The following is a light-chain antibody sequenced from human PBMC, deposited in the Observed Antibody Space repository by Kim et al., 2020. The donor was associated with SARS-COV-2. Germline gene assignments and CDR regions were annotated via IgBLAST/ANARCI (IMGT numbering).Light chain of an antibody. CDR1: QDIASA. V-gene: IGKV1D-13*01. CDR2: DAS. CDR3: QQFNHYPQAYT. Sequence: GDRVTITCRTSQDIASALAWYQQKPGKPPKLLISDASSLESVVPSRFSGSGSGADFTLTISILQPEDFATYYCQQFNHYPQAYTFGQGTKLEI. J-gene: IGKJ2*01.